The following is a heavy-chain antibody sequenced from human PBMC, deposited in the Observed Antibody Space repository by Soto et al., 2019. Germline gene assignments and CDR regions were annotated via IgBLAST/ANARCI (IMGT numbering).Heavy chain of an antibody. Sequence: QVQLVESGGGVVQPGRSLRLSCAASGFTFSSYGMHWVRQAPGKGLEWVAVIWYDGSNKYYADSVKGRFTISRDNSKNTLYLQMNSLRAEDTAVYYCARVDSTRHLVTTVYYYYMDVWGKGTTVTVSS. J-gene: IGHJ6*03. D-gene: IGHD4-4*01. CDR3: ARVDSTRHLVTTVYYYYMDV. CDR2: IWYDGSNK. CDR1: GFTFSSYG. V-gene: IGHV3-33*01.